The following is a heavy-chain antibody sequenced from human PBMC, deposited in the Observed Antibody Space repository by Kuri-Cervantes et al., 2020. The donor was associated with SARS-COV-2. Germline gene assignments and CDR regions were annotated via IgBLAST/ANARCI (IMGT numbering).Heavy chain of an antibody. CDR1: GFTFSSYA. V-gene: IGHV3-48*02. Sequence: GESLKISCAASGFTFSSYAMSWVRQAPGKGLEWVAYISSSSSTIYYADSVKGRFTISRDNAKNSLYLQMNSLRDEDTAVYYCARESSIEARKWFYYYYGMDVWGQGTTVTVSS. D-gene: IGHD6-6*01. J-gene: IGHJ6*02. CDR2: ISSSSSTI. CDR3: ARESSIEARKWFYYYYGMDV.